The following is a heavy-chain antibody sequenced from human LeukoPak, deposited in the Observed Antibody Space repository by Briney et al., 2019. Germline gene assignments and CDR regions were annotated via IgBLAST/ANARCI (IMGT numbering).Heavy chain of an antibody. CDR1: GGTFSSYA. CDR3: AREYITGTPGLLDYYMDV. V-gene: IGHV1-69*05. J-gene: IGHJ6*03. D-gene: IGHD1-20*01. CDR2: IIPIFGTA. Sequence: ASVKVSCKASGGTFSSYAISWVRQAPGQGLEWMGGIIPIFGTANYAQKFQGRVTITTDESTSTAYMELSSLRSEDTAVYYCAREYITGTPGLLDYYMDVWGKGTTVTVSS.